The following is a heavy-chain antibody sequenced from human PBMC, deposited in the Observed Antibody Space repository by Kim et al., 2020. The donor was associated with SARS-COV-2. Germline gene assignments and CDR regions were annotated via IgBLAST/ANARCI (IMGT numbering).Heavy chain of an antibody. CDR1: GFSVANHY. J-gene: IGHJ3*02. V-gene: IGHV3-7*01. CDR3: AREGNAFDI. Sequence: GGSLRLSCAASGFSVANHYISWIRQAPGKGLEWVANIKQDGSDKYYVGSVKGRFTISRDNAKNSVFLHMGSLRAEDTGVYYCAREGNAFDIWGQGTRVTVSS. D-gene: IGHD3-10*01. CDR2: IKQDGSDK.